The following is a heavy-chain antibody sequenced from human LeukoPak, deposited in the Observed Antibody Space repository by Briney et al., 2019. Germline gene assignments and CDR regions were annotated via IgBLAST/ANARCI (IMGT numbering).Heavy chain of an antibody. J-gene: IGHJ4*02. V-gene: IGHV3-23*01. CDR3: AKRLPGPDLGVVPAAGFDY. Sequence: PGGPLRLSCAASGFTFSSYAMSWVRQAPGKGLEWVSAISGSGGSTYYADSVKGRFTISRDNSKNTLYLQMNSLRAEDTAVYYCAKRLPGPDLGVVPAAGFDYWGQGTLVTVSS. CDR2: ISGSGGST. D-gene: IGHD2-2*01. CDR1: GFTFSSYA.